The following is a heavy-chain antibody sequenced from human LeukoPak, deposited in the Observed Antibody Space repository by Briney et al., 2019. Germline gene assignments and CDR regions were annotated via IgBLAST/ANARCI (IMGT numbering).Heavy chain of an antibody. J-gene: IGHJ6*02. CDR2: INPNSGGT. CDR3: ARANYYYYYGMDV. V-gene: IGHV1-2*02. CDR1: GYTFTGYY. Sequence: ASVKVSCKASGYTFTGYYMHWVRQAPGQGLEWMGWINPNSGGTNYAQKFQGRVTMTRDTSISTAYMELSRLRSDDTAMYYCARANYYYYYGMDVWGQGTTVTVSS.